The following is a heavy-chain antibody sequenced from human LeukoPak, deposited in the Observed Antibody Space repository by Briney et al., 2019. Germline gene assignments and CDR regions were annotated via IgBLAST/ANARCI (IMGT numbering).Heavy chain of an antibody. Sequence: SETLSLTCTVSGGSISSSSYYWGWIRQPPGKGLEWIGSIHYSGSTNYNPSLKSRVTISVDTSKNQFSLKLSSVTAADTAVYYCASTRRDGYPFDYWGQGTLVTVSS. V-gene: IGHV4-39*07. CDR1: GGSISSSSYY. CDR3: ASTRRDGYPFDY. D-gene: IGHD5-24*01. J-gene: IGHJ4*02. CDR2: IHYSGST.